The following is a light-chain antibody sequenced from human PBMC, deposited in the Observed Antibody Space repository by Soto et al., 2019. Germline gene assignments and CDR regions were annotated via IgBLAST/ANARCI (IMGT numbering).Light chain of an antibody. CDR1: SSDVGIYNR. J-gene: IGLJ2*01. V-gene: IGLV2-18*02. CDR2: AVS. CDR3: NSYTTSDTFL. Sequence: QSALTQPPSVSGSPGQSVTISCTGSSSDVGIYNRVSWYQQPPGTAPKLIIYAVSNRPSGVPDRFSGSKSGNTASLTISGLQAEDEGDYYCNSYTTSDTFLFGGGTQLTVL.